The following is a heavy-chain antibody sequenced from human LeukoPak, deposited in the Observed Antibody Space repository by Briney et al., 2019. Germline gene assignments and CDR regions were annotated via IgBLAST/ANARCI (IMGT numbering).Heavy chain of an antibody. CDR2: INPIFGTA. CDR1: GGTFSSYA. CDR3: ARGSVGYCSGRSCYSANDY. V-gene: IGHV1-69*13. Sequence: GASVKVSCKASGGTFSSYAISWVRQAPGQGLEWMGGINPIFGTANYAQKFQGRVTITADESTSTAYMELSSLRSEDTAVYYCARGSVGYCSGRSCYSANDYWGQGTLVTVSS. J-gene: IGHJ4*02. D-gene: IGHD2-15*01.